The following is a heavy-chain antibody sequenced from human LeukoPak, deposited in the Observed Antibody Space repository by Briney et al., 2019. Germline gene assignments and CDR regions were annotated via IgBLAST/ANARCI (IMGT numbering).Heavy chain of an antibody. D-gene: IGHD3-10*01. V-gene: IGHV3-74*01. J-gene: IGHJ4*02. CDR3: AGEGRGVISRGY. CDR1: GFTFSNYW. Sequence: GGSLRLSCAASGFTFSNYWMHWVRQAPGKGPVWVSRIKSDGSSTRFADSVQGRFTISRDNGKNTLYLQMNSLRAEDTAVYYCAGEGRGVISRGYWGQGTLVTVSS. CDR2: IKSDGSST.